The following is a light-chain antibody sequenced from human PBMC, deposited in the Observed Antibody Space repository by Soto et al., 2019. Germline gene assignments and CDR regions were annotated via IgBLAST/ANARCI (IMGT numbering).Light chain of an antibody. J-gene: IGKJ1*01. CDR1: QSIDSN. CDR3: QQSYSTTWT. Sequence: DIQMTQSPSSLSASVGDRVTITCRASQSIDSNLNWYQQKPGKAPKLLIYATSSLQSGVPSRFSGSGSGTDFTLTISSLQPEDFATYSCQQSYSTTWTFGQGTKVEIK. V-gene: IGKV1-39*01. CDR2: ATS.